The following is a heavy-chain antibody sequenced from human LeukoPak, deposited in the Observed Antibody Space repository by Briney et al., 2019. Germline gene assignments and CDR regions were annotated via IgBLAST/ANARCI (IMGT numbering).Heavy chain of an antibody. J-gene: IGHJ4*02. Sequence: GGSLTLSCAASGCTFSGYYMSWIRQAPGRGLEWVSYICWDSSYTSYADSVKVRFTVSRDNAQKSLYPQMDSLRAEDTAVYYCARRLGSFDWLWEHWGPGTLVTVSS. CDR3: ARRLGSFDWLWEH. V-gene: IGHV3-11*03. CDR2: ICWDSSYT. CDR1: GCTFSGYY. D-gene: IGHD3-9*01.